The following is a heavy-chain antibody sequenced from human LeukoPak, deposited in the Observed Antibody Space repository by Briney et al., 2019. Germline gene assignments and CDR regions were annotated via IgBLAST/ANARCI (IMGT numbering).Heavy chain of an antibody. Sequence: PSQTLSLTCTVSGGSISSGDYYWSWIRQPPGKGLEWIGYIYYTGSTYYNPSLKSRVTISVDTSKNQFSLKLSSVTAADTAVYYCARTSSSWYNGWGRPCWFDPWGQGTLVTVSS. CDR1: GGSISSGDYY. D-gene: IGHD6-13*01. V-gene: IGHV4-30-4*01. J-gene: IGHJ5*02. CDR2: IYYTGST. CDR3: ARTSSSWYNGWGRPCWFDP.